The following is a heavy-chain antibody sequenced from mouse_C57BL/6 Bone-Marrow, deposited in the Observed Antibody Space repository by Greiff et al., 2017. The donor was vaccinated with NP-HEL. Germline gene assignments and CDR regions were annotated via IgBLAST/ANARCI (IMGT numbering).Heavy chain of an antibody. CDR2: INPYNGGT. D-gene: IGHD1-1*01. J-gene: IGHJ3*01. CDR1: GYTFTDYY. Sequence: EVQLQQSGPVLVKPGASVKMSCKASGYTFTDYYMNWVKQSHGKSLEWIGVINPYNGGTSYNQKFKGKATLTVDKSSSTAYMELNSLTSEDSAVYYCASPFYYYDHAYWGQGTLVTVSA. CDR3: ASPFYYYDHAY. V-gene: IGHV1-19*01.